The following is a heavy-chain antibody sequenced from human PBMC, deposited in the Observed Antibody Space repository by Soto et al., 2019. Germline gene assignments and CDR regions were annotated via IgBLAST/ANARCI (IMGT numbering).Heavy chain of an antibody. J-gene: IGHJ6*03. CDR1: GFTFSSYA. Sequence: GGSLRLSCAASGFTFSSYAMSWVRQAPGKGLEWVSAISGSGGSTYYADSVKGRFTISRDNSKNTLYLQMNSLRAEDTAVYYCAKWSVAALHPFCYMDVWGKGTTVTVSS. V-gene: IGHV3-23*01. CDR3: AKWSVAALHPFCYMDV. D-gene: IGHD2-15*01. CDR2: ISGSGGST.